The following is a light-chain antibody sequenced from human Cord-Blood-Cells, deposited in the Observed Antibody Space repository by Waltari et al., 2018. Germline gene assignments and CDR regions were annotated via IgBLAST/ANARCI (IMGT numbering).Light chain of an antibody. Sequence: QSALTQPASVSGSPGQSITISCPGTSSDVGGYNYVSWYQQHPGKAPKLMIYDVSKRPSGVSNRFAVSKSGNTAYLTISELQAEDEADYYCSSYTSSSTWVFGGETKLTVL. J-gene: IGLJ3*02. CDR1: SSDVGGYNY. CDR3: SSYTSSSTWV. V-gene: IGLV2-14*01. CDR2: DVS.